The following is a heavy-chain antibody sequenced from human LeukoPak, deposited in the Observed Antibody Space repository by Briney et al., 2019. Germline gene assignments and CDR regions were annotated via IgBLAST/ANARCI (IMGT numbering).Heavy chain of an antibody. V-gene: IGHV4-39*01. CDR2: LYYSGST. J-gene: IGHJ4*02. CDR3: ARRDQPPYYFDS. CDR1: GGSISSGSYY. Sequence: SETLSLTYTVSGGSISSGSYYWGWFRQPPGKGLEWIGSLYYSGSTYFNPSLKSRVTISVDTSKNQFSLKLSSVTAADTAVYFCARRDQPPYYFDSWGQGTLVTVSS.